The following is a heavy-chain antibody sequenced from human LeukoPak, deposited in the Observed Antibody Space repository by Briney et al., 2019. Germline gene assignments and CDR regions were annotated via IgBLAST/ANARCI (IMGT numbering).Heavy chain of an antibody. D-gene: IGHD1-1*01. J-gene: IGHJ3*02. CDR2: ISADGSYT. CDR3: ATANSGPDI. V-gene: IGHV3-74*01. CDR1: GFTFSSYW. Sequence: QTGGSLRLSCAASGFTFSSYWMHWVRHAPGKGLVWVTRISADGSYTPYADSVKGRFTVSRDNAKNTLYLQMNSLRAEDTAVYYCATANSGPDIWGQGTTVTVSS.